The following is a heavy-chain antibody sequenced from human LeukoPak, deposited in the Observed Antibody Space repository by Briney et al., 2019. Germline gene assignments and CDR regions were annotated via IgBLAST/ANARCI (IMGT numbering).Heavy chain of an antibody. CDR1: GFTFRSYW. J-gene: IGHJ4*02. V-gene: IGHV3-7*03. CDR2: IKQDGSEK. CDR3: ARRAYLSFDY. D-gene: IGHD2/OR15-2a*01. Sequence: GGSLRLSCAASGFTFRSYWMSWVRQAPGKGLEWVASIKQDGSEKRYVDSVKGRFTISRDNAENSLYLQINSLRTEDTAVYYCARRAYLSFDYWGQGTLVTVSS.